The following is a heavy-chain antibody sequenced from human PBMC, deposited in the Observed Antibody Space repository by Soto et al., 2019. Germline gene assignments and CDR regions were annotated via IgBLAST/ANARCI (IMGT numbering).Heavy chain of an antibody. CDR2: IYYSGST. Sequence: QLQLQESGPGLVKPSETLSLTCTVSGGSISSSSYYWGWIRQPPGKGLEWIGSIYYSGSTYYNPSLKSRVTISVDTSKNQFSLKLSSVTAADTAVYYCARHGPGVSYSDYWGQGTLVTVSS. D-gene: IGHD1-26*01. CDR1: GGSISSSSYY. V-gene: IGHV4-39*01. J-gene: IGHJ4*02. CDR3: ARHGPGVSYSDY.